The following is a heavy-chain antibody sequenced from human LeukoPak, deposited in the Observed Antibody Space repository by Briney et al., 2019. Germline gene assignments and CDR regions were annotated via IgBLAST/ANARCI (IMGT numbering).Heavy chain of an antibody. CDR3: ARDSHGYSSSSHLGY. CDR2: VYYSGST. V-gene: IGHV4-31*03. CDR1: GGSISSGGYY. D-gene: IGHD6-6*01. Sequence: SETLSLTCTVSGGSISSGGYYWSWIRQHPGKGLEWIGYVYYSGSTYYNPSLKSRVTISVDPSENQFSPKLSSVTAADTAVYYCARDSHGYSSSSHLGYWGQGTLVTVSS. J-gene: IGHJ4*02.